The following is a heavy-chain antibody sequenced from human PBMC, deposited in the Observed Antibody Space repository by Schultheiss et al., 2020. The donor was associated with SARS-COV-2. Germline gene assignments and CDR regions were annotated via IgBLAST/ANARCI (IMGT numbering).Heavy chain of an antibody. CDR2: ISGSGGTT. D-gene: IGHD5-24*01. V-gene: IGHV3-48*02. J-gene: IGHJ4*02. CDR1: GFTFSSYS. CDR3: AREGSDGLDY. Sequence: GESLKISCAASGFTFSSYSMNWVRQAQGKGLEWVSHISGSGGTTYYADSVKGRVTISRDNAKNSLYLQMNSLRDEDTAVYYCAREGSDGLDYWGQGTLVTVSS.